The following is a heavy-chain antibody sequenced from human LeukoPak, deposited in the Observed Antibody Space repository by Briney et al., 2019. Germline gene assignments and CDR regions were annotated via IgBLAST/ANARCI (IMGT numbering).Heavy chain of an antibody. CDR1: GGSFSGYY. V-gene: IGHV4-34*01. D-gene: IGHD3-10*01. Sequence: PSETLSLTCAVYGGSFSGYYWSWIRQPPGKGPEWIGEINHSGSTNYNPSLKSRVTISVDTSKNQFSLKLSSVTAADTAVYYCARDRTVRGVIVDAFDIWGQGTMVTVSS. CDR3: ARDRTVRGVIVDAFDI. CDR2: INHSGST. J-gene: IGHJ3*02.